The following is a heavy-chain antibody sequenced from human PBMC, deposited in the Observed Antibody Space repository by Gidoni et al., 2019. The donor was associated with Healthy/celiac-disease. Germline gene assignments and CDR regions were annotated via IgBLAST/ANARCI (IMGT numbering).Heavy chain of an antibody. Sequence: EVQLGESGGGLVKPGGSLSLSGDASGFTFSSYSMKWVLQAPGKGLEWVSSISSSSSYIYYADSVKGRFTISRDNAKNSLYLQMNSLRAEDTAVYYCARDRDGVEAFDIWGQGTMVTVSS. CDR2: ISSSSSYI. CDR1: GFTFSSYS. V-gene: IGHV3-21*01. J-gene: IGHJ3*02. CDR3: ARDRDGVEAFDI.